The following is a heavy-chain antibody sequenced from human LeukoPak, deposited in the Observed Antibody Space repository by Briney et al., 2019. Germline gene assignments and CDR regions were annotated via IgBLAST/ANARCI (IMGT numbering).Heavy chain of an antibody. Sequence: VASVKVSCKASGGTFSSYAISWVRQAPGQGLEWMGRIIPIFGIANYAQKFQGRVTITADKSTSTAYMELSSLRSEDTAVYYCARGLATSEYYYYYGMDVWGQGTTVTVSS. CDR1: GGTFSSYA. D-gene: IGHD2-21*01. J-gene: IGHJ6*02. CDR2: IIPIFGIA. V-gene: IGHV1-69*04. CDR3: ARGLATSEYYYYYGMDV.